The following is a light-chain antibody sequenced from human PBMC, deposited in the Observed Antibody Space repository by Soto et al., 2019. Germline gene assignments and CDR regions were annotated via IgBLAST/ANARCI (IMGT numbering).Light chain of an antibody. CDR3: SSYTSSSTPVV. J-gene: IGLJ2*01. Sequence: QSALTQPASVSGSPGQSITISFTGTSSDVGGYNYVSWYQQHPGKAPKLMIYDVSNRPSGVSNRFSGSKSGNTASLTISGLPAEDESDYYCSSYTSSSTPVVFGGGTKLTVL. CDR2: DVS. V-gene: IGLV2-14*01. CDR1: SSDVGGYNY.